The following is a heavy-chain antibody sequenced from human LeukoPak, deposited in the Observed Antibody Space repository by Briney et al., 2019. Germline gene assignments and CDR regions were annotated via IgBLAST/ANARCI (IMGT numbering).Heavy chain of an antibody. Sequence: GASVKVSCKASGYTFTGYYMHWVRRAPGQGLEWMGWINPNSGGTNYAQKFQGRVTMTRDTSISTAYMEMTRLTSDDTAVYYCARDGYCGGDCYSGNDYWGQGTLVTVSS. CDR1: GYTFTGYY. V-gene: IGHV1-2*02. CDR2: INPNSGGT. D-gene: IGHD2-21*02. J-gene: IGHJ4*02. CDR3: ARDGYCGGDCYSGNDY.